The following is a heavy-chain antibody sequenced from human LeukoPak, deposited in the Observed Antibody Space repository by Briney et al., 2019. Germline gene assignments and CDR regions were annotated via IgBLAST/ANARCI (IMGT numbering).Heavy chain of an antibody. CDR1: GFTVSSNS. Sequence: GGSLRLSCAASGFTVSSNSMSWVRQAPGKGLEWVSSISSSSTYIYYADSVKGRFTISRDNAKKSLNLQMNSLTAEDTAVYYCAKCPSGYETDAFDIWGQGTMVTVSS. CDR2: ISSSSTYI. D-gene: IGHD5-12*01. V-gene: IGHV3-21*01. J-gene: IGHJ3*02. CDR3: AKCPSGYETDAFDI.